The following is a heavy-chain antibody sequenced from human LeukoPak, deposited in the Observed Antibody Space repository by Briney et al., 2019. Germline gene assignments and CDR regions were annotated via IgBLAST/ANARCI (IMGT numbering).Heavy chain of an antibody. J-gene: IGHJ4*02. CDR2: IYYSGST. D-gene: IGHD6-19*01. CDR1: GGSISSTSNY. CDR3: ARAQWLPPYYFDY. Sequence: SETLSLTCTVPGGSISSTSNYWGWIRQPPGKGLEWIGSIYYSGSTYYNPSLKSRVTISVDTSKNQFSLKLSSVTAADTAVYYCARAQWLPPYYFDYWGQGALVTVSS. V-gene: IGHV4-39*01.